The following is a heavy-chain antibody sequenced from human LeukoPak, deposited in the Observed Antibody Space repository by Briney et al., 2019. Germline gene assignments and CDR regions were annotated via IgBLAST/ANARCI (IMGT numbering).Heavy chain of an antibody. CDR2: ISGSGFAT. Sequence: GGSLRLSCAASAFTFSNYAMSWVRQAPGEGLEWVSGISGSGFATYYADSVKGRFTISRDNSKNTLYLQMNSLRAEDTAVYYCAKDSVAAPRYYFDYWGQGTQVTVSS. J-gene: IGHJ4*02. CDR1: AFTFSNYA. D-gene: IGHD6-19*01. CDR3: AKDSVAAPRYYFDY. V-gene: IGHV3-23*01.